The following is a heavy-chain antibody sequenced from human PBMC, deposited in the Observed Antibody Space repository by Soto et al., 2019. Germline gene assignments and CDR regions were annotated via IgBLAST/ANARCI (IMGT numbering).Heavy chain of an antibody. Sequence: SETLSLTCTVSGGSISSYYWSWIRQPAGKGLEWIGRIYTSGSTNYNPSLKSRVTMSVDTSKNQFSLKLSSVTAADTAVYYCAREALYYDSSGYYYFDYWGHGTLVTVSS. CDR1: GGSISSYY. D-gene: IGHD3-22*01. CDR3: AREALYYDSSGYYYFDY. V-gene: IGHV4-4*07. CDR2: IYTSGST. J-gene: IGHJ4*01.